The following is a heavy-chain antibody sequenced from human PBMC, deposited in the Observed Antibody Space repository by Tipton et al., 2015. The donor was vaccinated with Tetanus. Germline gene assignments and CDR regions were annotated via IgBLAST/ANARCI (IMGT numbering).Heavy chain of an antibody. D-gene: IGHD3-10*01. Sequence: SLRLSCAVSGGSIRSSNWWSWVHQTPGKGLEWIGEIYHSGTTNYNPSLKSRVTMSVDNSKNQFSLKLSSVTAADTAVYFCARGGTMVHGVIRQDHFYYWGQGTLVTVSS. CDR2: IYHSGTT. V-gene: IGHV4-4*01. J-gene: IGHJ4*02. CDR3: ARGGTMVHGVIRQDHFYY. CDR1: GGSIRSSNW.